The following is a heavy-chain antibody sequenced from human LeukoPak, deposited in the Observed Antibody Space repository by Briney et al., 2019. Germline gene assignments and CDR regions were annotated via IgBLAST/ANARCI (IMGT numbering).Heavy chain of an antibody. J-gene: IGHJ3*02. CDR2: IYYSGGT. Sequence: SETLSLTCTVSGGSISSYYWSWIRQPPGKGLEWIGYIYYSGGTNYNPSLKSRLTISVDTSKNHFSLMLSSVTAADTAVYYCARDSTNWAFDIWGQGTMVTVSS. V-gene: IGHV4-59*01. D-gene: IGHD1-1*01. CDR3: ARDSTNWAFDI. CDR1: GGSISSYY.